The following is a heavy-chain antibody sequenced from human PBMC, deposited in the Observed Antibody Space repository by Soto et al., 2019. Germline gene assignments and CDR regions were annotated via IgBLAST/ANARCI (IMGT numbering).Heavy chain of an antibody. J-gene: IGHJ6*02. CDR3: AKSPYCSSTSCYAGGDYYYGMDV. V-gene: IGHV3-23*01. CDR2: ISGSGGST. CDR1: GFTFSSYA. Sequence: EVQLLESGGGLVQPGGSLRLSCAASGFTFSSYAMSWVRQAPGKGLEWVSAISGSGGSTYYADSVKGRFTISRDNSKNPLYLQMNSLRAEDTAVYYCAKSPYCSSTSCYAGGDYYYGMDVWGQGTTVTVSS. D-gene: IGHD2-2*01.